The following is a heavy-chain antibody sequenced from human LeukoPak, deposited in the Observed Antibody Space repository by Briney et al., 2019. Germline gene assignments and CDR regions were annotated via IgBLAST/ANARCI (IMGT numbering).Heavy chain of an antibody. CDR3: TRGPTRLWLYYGMDA. V-gene: IGHV3-49*04. Sequence: PGGALRLSCPATGFTYSHHAMNWVRPAPGKGLAWVGFIQWKTYGGTTEYAPSVKGRFTISRADSISIAYLQMNSLKTEDTDVYSCTRGPTRLWLYYGMDAWGQGVTV. J-gene: IGHJ6*02. CDR2: IQWKTYGGTT. D-gene: IGHD3-16*01. CDR1: GFTYSHHA.